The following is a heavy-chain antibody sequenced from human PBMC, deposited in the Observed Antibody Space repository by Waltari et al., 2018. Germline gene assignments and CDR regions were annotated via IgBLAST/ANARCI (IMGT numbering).Heavy chain of an antibody. CDR2: IYSGGST. CDR1: GFTVSSNY. Sequence: EVQLVETGGGLIQPGGSLRLSCAASGFTVSSNYMSWVRQAPGKGLEWVSVIYSGGSTYYADSVKGRFTISRDKSKNTLYLQMNSLRAEDTAVYYCARWDLELPMYAFDIWGQGTMVTVSS. D-gene: IGHD1-7*01. V-gene: IGHV3-53*02. CDR3: ARWDLELPMYAFDI. J-gene: IGHJ3*02.